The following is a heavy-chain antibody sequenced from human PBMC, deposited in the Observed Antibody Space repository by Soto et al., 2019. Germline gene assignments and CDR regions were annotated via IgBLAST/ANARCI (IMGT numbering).Heavy chain of an antibody. CDR3: ARGQNMAAAGNGWFNWFDP. V-gene: IGHV4-31*03. D-gene: IGHD6-13*01. Sequence: PSVTLSLTCTVSGGSISSGGYYWRWIRQHPGKGLEWIGYIYYSGSTYYNPSLKSRVTISVDTSKNQFSLKLSSVTAADTAVYYCARGQNMAAAGNGWFNWFDPWGQGTLVTVSS. CDR1: GGSISSGGYY. CDR2: IYYSGST. J-gene: IGHJ5*02.